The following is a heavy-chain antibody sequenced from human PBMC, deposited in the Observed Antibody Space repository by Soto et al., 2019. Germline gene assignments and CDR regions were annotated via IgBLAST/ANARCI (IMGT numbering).Heavy chain of an antibody. D-gene: IGHD3-22*01. V-gene: IGHV4-59*01. CDR3: ARATYYYDSSGYEEYYFDY. CDR1: GGSISSYY. J-gene: IGHJ4*02. CDR2: IYYSGST. Sequence: SETLSLTCTVSGGSISSYYWSWIRQPPGKGLEWIGYIYYSGSTNYNPSLKSRVTISVDTSKNQFSLKLSSVTAADTAVYYCARATYYYDSSGYEEYYFDYWGQGTLVTVSS.